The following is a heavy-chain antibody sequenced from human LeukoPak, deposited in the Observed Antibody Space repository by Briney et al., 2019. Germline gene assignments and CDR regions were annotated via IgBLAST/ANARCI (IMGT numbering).Heavy chain of an antibody. CDR2: ISAYNGNT. Sequence: ASVKVSCEASGYTFTSYGISWVRQAPGQGLEWMGWISAYNGNTNYAQKLQGRVTMTTDTSTSTAYMELRSLRSDDTAVYYCATDPGEIVPAAKGPRGDYCYGMDVWGQGTTVTVSS. CDR3: ATDPGEIVPAAKGPRGDYCYGMDV. J-gene: IGHJ6*02. CDR1: GYTFTSYG. D-gene: IGHD2-2*01. V-gene: IGHV1-18*01.